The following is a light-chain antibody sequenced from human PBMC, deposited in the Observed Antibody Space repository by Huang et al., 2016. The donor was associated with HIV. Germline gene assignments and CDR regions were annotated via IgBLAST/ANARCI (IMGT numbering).Light chain of an antibody. V-gene: IGKV3-15*01. CDR1: QSVSSN. J-gene: IGKJ5*01. Sequence: EIVMTQSPATLSVSPGERATLSCRASQSVSSNLAWYQQKPGQAPSLLIYGASTRATGIPAMFSGSGSGTEFTLTISSLQSEDFAVYYCQQYNNWPPKITFGQGTRLEIK. CDR2: GAS. CDR3: QQYNNWPPKIT.